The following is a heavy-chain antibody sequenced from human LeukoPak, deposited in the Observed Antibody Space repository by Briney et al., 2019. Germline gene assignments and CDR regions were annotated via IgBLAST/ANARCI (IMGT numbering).Heavy chain of an antibody. J-gene: IGHJ4*02. CDR3: ARDLEYDSSGISPFDH. CDR2: ISAYNGNT. V-gene: IGHV1-18*01. D-gene: IGHD3-22*01. Sequence: ASVTVSCKASGYTFTSYGISWVRQAPGQGLEWMGWISAYNGNTNYAQKLQGRVTMTTDTSTSTAYMELRSLRSDDTAVYYCARDLEYDSSGISPFDHWGQGTLVTVSS. CDR1: GYTFTSYG.